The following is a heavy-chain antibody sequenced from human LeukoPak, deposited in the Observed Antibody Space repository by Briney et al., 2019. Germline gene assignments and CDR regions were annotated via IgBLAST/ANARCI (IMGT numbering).Heavy chain of an antibody. J-gene: IGHJ3*02. CDR2: IYPGDSDT. Sequence: GESLKISCKGSGYSFTSYWIGWVRRMPGKGLEWMGIIYPGDSDTRYSPSFQGQVTISADKSISTAYLQWSSLKASDTAMYYCARRMAYYDILTGYGDAFDIWGQGTMVTVSS. CDR1: GYSFTSYW. D-gene: IGHD3-9*01. CDR3: ARRMAYYDILTGYGDAFDI. V-gene: IGHV5-51*01.